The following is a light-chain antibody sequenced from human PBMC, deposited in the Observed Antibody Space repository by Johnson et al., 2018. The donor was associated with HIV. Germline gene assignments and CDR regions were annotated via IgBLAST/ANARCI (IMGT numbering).Light chain of an antibody. CDR1: SSNIGNNY. CDR2: DNN. CDR3: GTWDSSLSAYV. Sequence: QSVLKQPPSVSAAPGQKVTIFCSGSSSNIGNNYVSWYQQLPGTAPKLLIYDNNKRPSGIPDRFSGSKSGTSATLGITGLQTGDEADYYCGTWDSSLSAYVFGTGTKVTVL. J-gene: IGLJ1*01. V-gene: IGLV1-51*01.